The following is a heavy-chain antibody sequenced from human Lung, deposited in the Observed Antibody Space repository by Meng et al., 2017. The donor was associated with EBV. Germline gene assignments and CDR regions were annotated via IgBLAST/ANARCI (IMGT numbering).Heavy chain of an antibody. D-gene: IGHD4-11*01. CDR3: AAIVNDGYFDY. J-gene: IGHJ4*02. V-gene: IGHV4-39*01. Sequence: YYSDNTHSNPSLESRVTISVDTSKNQFSLKLSSVTAADTAVYYCAAIVNDGYFDYWGQGTLVTVSS. CDR2: YYSDNT.